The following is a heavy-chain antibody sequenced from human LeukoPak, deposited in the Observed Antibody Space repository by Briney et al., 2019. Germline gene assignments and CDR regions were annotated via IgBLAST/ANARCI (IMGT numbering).Heavy chain of an antibody. D-gene: IGHD1-26*01. CDR1: GGSISSSSYY. J-gene: IGHJ5*02. V-gene: IGHV4-39*07. CDR3: ARDRATTIWFDP. Sequence: SETLSLTCTVSGGSISSSSYYWGWIRQPPGKGLEWIGSIYYSGSTYYNPSLKSRVTISVDTSKNQFSLKLSSVTAADTAVYYCARDRATTIWFDPWGQGTLVTVSS. CDR2: IYYSGST.